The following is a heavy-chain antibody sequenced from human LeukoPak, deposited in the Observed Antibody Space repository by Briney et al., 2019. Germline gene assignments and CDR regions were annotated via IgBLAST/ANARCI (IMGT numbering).Heavy chain of an antibody. CDR1: GFTFSTHD. CDR2: INSRSSTI. Sequence: GGSLRLSCAASGFTFSTHDVNWVRQAPGKGLEWVSFINSRSSTIYYADSVKGRFTISRDNAKNSLYLQMNSLRAEDTAVYYCATSKTLLLWFGELLCAFDIWGQGTMVTVSS. V-gene: IGHV3-48*04. J-gene: IGHJ3*02. CDR3: ATSKTLLLWFGELLCAFDI. D-gene: IGHD3-10*01.